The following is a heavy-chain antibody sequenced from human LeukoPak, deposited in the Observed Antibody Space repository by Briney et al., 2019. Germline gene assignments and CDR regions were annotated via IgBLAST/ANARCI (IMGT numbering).Heavy chain of an antibody. V-gene: IGHV3-49*04. CDR1: GFTFGDYA. J-gene: IGHJ6*03. D-gene: IGHD3-3*01. CDR3: TRPIFGVALYYYYYMDV. Sequence: GGSLRLSCTASGFTFGDYAMSWVRQAPGKGLEWVGFIRSKAYGGTTEYAASVKGRFTISRDDSKSIAYLQMNSLKTEDTAVYYCTRPIFGVALYYYYYMDVWGKGTTVTVSS. CDR2: IRSKAYGGTT.